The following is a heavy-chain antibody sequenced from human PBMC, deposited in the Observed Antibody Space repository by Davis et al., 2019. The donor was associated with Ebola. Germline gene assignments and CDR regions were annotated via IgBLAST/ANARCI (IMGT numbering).Heavy chain of an antibody. J-gene: IGHJ3*02. CDR2: IRTGVTIDI. CDR1: GFTFSSYD. V-gene: IGHV3-48*03. Sequence: PGGSLRLSCTTSGFTFSSYDMNWVRQAPGKGLEWISFIRTGVTIDIYYADSVKGRFTASRDNAKNSLYLQMDGLRDEDTAVYYCARDRSGGAFDIWGQGTTVTVS. D-gene: IGHD1-26*01. CDR3: ARDRSGGAFDI.